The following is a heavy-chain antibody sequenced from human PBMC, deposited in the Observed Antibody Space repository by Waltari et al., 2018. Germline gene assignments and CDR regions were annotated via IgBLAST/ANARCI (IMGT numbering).Heavy chain of an antibody. J-gene: IGHJ5*02. CDR2: RWSDETKK. V-gene: IGHV3-30*02. CDR3: AKGPDSSGYYSNWFDP. Sequence: QVQLVESGGGVVQPGGSLRLSCEASGFTFSNPGIHWVRQAPGQGLEWGSFRWSDETKKHDGDAVQGGLTICRDNSKNTVFLQMNSLRTEDTAVYYCAKGPDSSGYYSNWFDPWGQGSLVTVSS. CDR1: GFTFSNPG. D-gene: IGHD3-22*01.